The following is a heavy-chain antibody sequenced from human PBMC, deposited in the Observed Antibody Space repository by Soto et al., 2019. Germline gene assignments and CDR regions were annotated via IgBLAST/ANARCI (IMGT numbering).Heavy chain of an antibody. V-gene: IGHV3-48*01. D-gene: IGHD5-18*01. CDR3: ARDQPGYSYGYGLGY. CDR1: GFTFSSHN. Sequence: GGSLRLSCTDYGFTFSSHNMNWVRQAPGKGLEWVSYIDASSSTSYYADSVKGRFTISRDNAKKSLYLQMNSLRAEDTAVYYCARDQPGYSYGYGLGYWGQGTLVTVSS. J-gene: IGHJ4*02. CDR2: IDASSSTS.